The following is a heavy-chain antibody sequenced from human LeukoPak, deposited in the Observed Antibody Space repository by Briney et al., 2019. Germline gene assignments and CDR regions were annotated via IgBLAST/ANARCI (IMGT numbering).Heavy chain of an antibody. D-gene: IGHD5-24*01. CDR2: IYYSGST. J-gene: IGHJ4*02. CDR3: ARARDGYNFLIDY. CDR1: GGSISSYY. Sequence: KPSETLSLTCTVSGGSISSYYWSWIRQPPGEGLEWIGYIYYSGSTNYNPSLKSRVTISVDTSKNQFSLKLSSVTAADTAVYYCARARDGYNFLIDYWGQGTLVTVSS. V-gene: IGHV4-59*01.